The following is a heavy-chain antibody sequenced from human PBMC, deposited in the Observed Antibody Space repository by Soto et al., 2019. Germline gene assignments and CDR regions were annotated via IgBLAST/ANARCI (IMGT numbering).Heavy chain of an antibody. CDR3: ARGGTMALDY. J-gene: IGHJ4*02. V-gene: IGHV3-48*01. CDR1: GFTFSSYS. Sequence: PGGSLRLSCAASGFTFSSYSRNWVRQAPGKGLEWVSYISSSSSTIYYADSVKGRFTISRDNSKNTLYLQMNSLRADDTAVYYCARGGTMALDYWGQGTLVTVSS. D-gene: IGHD3-10*01. CDR2: ISSSSSTI.